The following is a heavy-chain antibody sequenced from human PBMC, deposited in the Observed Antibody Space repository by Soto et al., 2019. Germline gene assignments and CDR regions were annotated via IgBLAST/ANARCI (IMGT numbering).Heavy chain of an antibody. J-gene: IGHJ6*02. CDR2: IDPSDSYT. CDR1: GYSFTSYW. CDR3: ARGTYSSSFAAYYYYGMDV. V-gene: IGHV5-10-1*01. Sequence: ESLKISCQGSGYSFTSYWISWVRQMPGKGLDWMGRIDPSDSYTNYSPSFQGHVTISADKSISTAYLQWSSLKASDTAMYYCARGTYSSSFAAYYYYGMDVWGQGTTVTVSS. D-gene: IGHD6-6*01.